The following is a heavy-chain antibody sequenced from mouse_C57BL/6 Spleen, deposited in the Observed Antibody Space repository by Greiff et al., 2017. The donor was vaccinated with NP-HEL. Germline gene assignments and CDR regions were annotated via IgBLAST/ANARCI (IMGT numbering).Heavy chain of an antibody. J-gene: IGHJ3*01. V-gene: IGHV1-54*01. CDR2: INPGSGGT. CDR1: GYAFTNYL. Sequence: VQLQQSGAELVRPGTSVKVSCKASGYAFTNYLIEWVKQRPGQGLEWIGVINPGSGGTNYNEKFKGKATLTADKSSSTAYMQLSSLTSEDSAVYFCAKADSSGSWFAYWGQGTLVTVSA. D-gene: IGHD3-2*02. CDR3: AKADSSGSWFAY.